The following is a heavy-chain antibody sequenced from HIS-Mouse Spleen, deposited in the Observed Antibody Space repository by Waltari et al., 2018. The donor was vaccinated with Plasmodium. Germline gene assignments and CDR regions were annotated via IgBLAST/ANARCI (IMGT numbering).Heavy chain of an antibody. J-gene: IGHJ2*01. D-gene: IGHD6-13*01. V-gene: IGHV3-7*01. Sequence: EVQLVESGGGLVQPGWSLSLSCAALGFTFRSYWMSWVRQAPGKGLEWVANIKQDGSEKYYVDSVKGRFTISRDNAKNSLYLQMNSLRAEDTAVYYCASSWYWYFDLWGRGTLVTVSS. CDR1: GFTFRSYW. CDR2: IKQDGSEK. CDR3: ASSWYWYFDL.